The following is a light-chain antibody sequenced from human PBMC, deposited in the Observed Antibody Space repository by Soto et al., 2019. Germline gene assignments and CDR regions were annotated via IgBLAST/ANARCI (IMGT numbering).Light chain of an antibody. V-gene: IGKV1-9*01. Sequence: IQLTQSPSSLSASVGDRVTITCRASQGIGSYLAWYQQKPGEAPKLLIYAASTLQSGDPSRFSGSGSGTDFALTISSLQAEDFATYYCQQLSSYPSTFGGGTKVEIK. J-gene: IGKJ4*01. CDR2: AAS. CDR3: QQLSSYPST. CDR1: QGIGSY.